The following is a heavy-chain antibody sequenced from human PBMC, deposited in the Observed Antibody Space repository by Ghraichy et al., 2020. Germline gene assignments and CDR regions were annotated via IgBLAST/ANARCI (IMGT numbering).Heavy chain of an antibody. D-gene: IGHD6-13*01. V-gene: IGHV4-61*01. Sequence: SQTLSLTCTVSGGSVSSGSYYWSWIRQPPGKGLEWIGYIYYSGSTNYNPSLKSRVTISVDTSKNQFSLKLSSVTAADTAVYYCARGLKRGIATLPWGQGTLVTVSS. J-gene: IGHJ4*02. CDR1: GGSVSSGSYY. CDR2: IYYSGST. CDR3: ARGLKRGIATLP.